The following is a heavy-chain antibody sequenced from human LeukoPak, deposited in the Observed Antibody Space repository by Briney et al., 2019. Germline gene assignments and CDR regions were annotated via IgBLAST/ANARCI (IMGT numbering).Heavy chain of an antibody. V-gene: IGHV3-69-1*02. D-gene: IGHD6-19*01. Sequence: GGSLTLPCAPSRFTFSTLSMMWVRQAPGEAREWVSNHSSRGDIYYPDSGKSRITNSKDNAKNYLYLQMNSLRVEDTAVYYWARDGGWCGWGNFDYWGQGTLVTVSS. CDR1: RFTFSTLS. J-gene: IGHJ4*02. CDR3: ARDGGWCGWGNFDY. CDR2: HSSRGDI.